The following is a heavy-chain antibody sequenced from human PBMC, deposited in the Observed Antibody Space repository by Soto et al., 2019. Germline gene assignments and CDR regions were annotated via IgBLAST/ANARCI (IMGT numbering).Heavy chain of an antibody. D-gene: IGHD2-15*01. Sequence: PGGSLRLSCAASGFTFISYDINWFRQAPLKGLEWVSGVSASGSNTSYADSAKGRFTISRDNAKNTVFLQMTGLRAEDTAVYFCAKGDCSGGRCYRGFDYWGQGTLVTVSS. V-gene: IGHV3-23*01. CDR3: AKGDCSGGRCYRGFDY. CDR2: VSASGSNT. CDR1: GFTFISYD. J-gene: IGHJ4*02.